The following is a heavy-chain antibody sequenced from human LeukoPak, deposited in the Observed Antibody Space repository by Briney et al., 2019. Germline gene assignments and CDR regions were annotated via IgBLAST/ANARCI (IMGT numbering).Heavy chain of an antibody. V-gene: IGHV1-2*06. CDR2: INPNSGGT. J-gene: IGHJ5*02. Sequence: ASVKVSCKASGYTFTGYYMHWVRQAPGQGLEWMGRINPNSGGTNYAQKFQGRVTMTRDTSISTAYMEPSRLRSDDTAVYYCARAVSRWLQFSWFDPWGQGTLVTVSS. CDR3: ARAVSRWLQFSWFDP. CDR1: GYTFTGYY. D-gene: IGHD5-24*01.